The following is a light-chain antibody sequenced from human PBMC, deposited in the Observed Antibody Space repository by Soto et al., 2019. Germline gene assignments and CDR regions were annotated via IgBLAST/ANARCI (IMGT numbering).Light chain of an antibody. Sequence: QAASVSGSPGQSITISCTGTSSDIGTYNSVSWYQHHPGKAPKLLIFEVIDRPSGVSDRFSGSKSGNTASLTISGLQPEDEADYYCCSYTSTYTLVFGGGTKLTVL. CDR2: EVI. J-gene: IGLJ3*02. CDR3: CSYTSTYTLV. CDR1: SSDIGTYNS. V-gene: IGLV2-14*01.